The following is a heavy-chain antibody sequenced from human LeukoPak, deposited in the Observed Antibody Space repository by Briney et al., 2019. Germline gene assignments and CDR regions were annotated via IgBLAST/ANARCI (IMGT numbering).Heavy chain of an antibody. CDR2: IYSGGGT. J-gene: IGHJ4*02. D-gene: IGHD2-15*01. V-gene: IGHV3-66*01. Sequence: GSLRPSCAASGFNVSSNYMSWVRQAPGKGLEWVSVIYSGGGTYYGDSVKGRFTISRDNSKNTLYLQMNSLRAEDTALYYCAAPSNRYCSGGACYSNWGQGTLVTVSS. CDR1: GFNVSSNY. CDR3: AAPSNRYCSGGACYSN.